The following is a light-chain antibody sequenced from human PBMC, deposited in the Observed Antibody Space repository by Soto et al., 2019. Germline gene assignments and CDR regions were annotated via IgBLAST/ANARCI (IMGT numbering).Light chain of an antibody. Sequence: EIVLTQSPATLSLSPGERATLYFRASQSVSSYLACYQQKPGQAPRLLIYDASNRATGIPARFSGSGSGTDFTLTISSLEPEDFAVYYCQQYGRSSWTFGQGTKV. CDR3: QQYGRSSWT. J-gene: IGKJ1*01. V-gene: IGKV3-11*01. CDR1: QSVSSY. CDR2: DAS.